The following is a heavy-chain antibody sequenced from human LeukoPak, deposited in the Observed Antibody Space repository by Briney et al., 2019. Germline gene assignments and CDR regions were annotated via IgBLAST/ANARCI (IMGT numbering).Heavy chain of an antibody. J-gene: IGHJ4*02. CDR3: ARGSSWYYFDY. V-gene: IGHV4-39*01. Sequence: TSETLSLTCTVSGGSISSSSYYWGWIRQPPGKGLEWIGSIYYSGSTYYNPSLKSRVTISVDTSKNQFSLKLRSVTAADTAVYYCARGSSWYYFDYWGQGTLVTVSS. CDR2: IYYSGST. D-gene: IGHD6-13*01. CDR1: GGSISSSSYY.